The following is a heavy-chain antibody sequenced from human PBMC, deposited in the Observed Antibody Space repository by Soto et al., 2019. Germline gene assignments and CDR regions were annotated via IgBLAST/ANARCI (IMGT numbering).Heavy chain of an antibody. J-gene: IGHJ4*02. CDR2: ISYDGINQ. CDR1: GFTFNNYG. Sequence: GGSLRLSCTASGFTFNNYGMHWVRQAPGKGLEWVAVISYDGINQYYADSVKGRFTISRDNSEDTLYLRMSGLRPEDTPVYYSARVLYGYSYVPLDSWGQGALVTVSS. CDR3: ARVLYGYSYVPLDS. V-gene: IGHV3-30*03. D-gene: IGHD5-18*01.